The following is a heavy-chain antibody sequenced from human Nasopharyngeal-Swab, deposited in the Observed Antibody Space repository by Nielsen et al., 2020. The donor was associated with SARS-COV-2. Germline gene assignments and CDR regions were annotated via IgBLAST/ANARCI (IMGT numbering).Heavy chain of an antibody. Sequence: ASVKVSCKASGYTFTSYAMHWVRQAPGQRLEWMGWINAGNGNTKYSQKFQGRVTITRDTSASTAYMELSSLRSDDTAVYYCARVAVEILRWFDPWGQGTLVTVSS. D-gene: IGHD6-19*01. J-gene: IGHJ5*02. CDR3: ARVAVEILRWFDP. CDR1: GYTFTSYA. V-gene: IGHV1-3*01. CDR2: INAGNGNT.